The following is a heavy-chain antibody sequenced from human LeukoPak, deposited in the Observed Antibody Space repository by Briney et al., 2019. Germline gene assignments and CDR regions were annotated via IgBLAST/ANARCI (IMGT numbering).Heavy chain of an antibody. J-gene: IGHJ4*02. CDR1: GFTFSSYS. Sequence: GGSLRLSSAASGFTFSSYSMNWVRQAPGKGLEWVSSISSSSSYIYYADSVKGRFTISRDNAKNSLYLQMNSLRAEDTTVYYCAREHNWNYYDYWGQGTLVTVSS. V-gene: IGHV3-21*01. D-gene: IGHD1-20*01. CDR2: ISSSSSYI. CDR3: AREHNWNYYDY.